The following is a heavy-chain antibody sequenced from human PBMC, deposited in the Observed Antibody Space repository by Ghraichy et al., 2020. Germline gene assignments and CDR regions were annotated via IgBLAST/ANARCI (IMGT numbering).Heavy chain of an antibody. J-gene: IGHJ4*02. Sequence: SQTLSLTCAVYGGSFSGYYWSWIRQPPGKGLEWIGEINHSGSTNYNPSLKSRVTISVDTSKNQFSLKLSSVTAADTAVYYCARHDAYCSGGSCSDYWGQGTLVTVSS. V-gene: IGHV4-34*01. CDR3: ARHDAYCSGGSCSDY. CDR2: INHSGST. D-gene: IGHD2-15*01. CDR1: GGSFSGYY.